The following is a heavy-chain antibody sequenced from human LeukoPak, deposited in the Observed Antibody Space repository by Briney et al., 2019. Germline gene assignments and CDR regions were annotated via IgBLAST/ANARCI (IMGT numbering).Heavy chain of an antibody. D-gene: IGHD3-10*01. J-gene: IGHJ4*02. CDR2: ISYNGGYI. CDR3: AKTHYYGSGSYYPN. Sequence: PGGSLRLSCTASGFGFRTYNLHWVRQAPGKGLEWVAVISYNGGYIHYEDSVKGRFTISRDNSKNTLYLQMNSLRAEDTAVYYCAKTHYYGSGSYYPNWGQGTLVTVSS. V-gene: IGHV3-33*06. CDR1: GFGFRTYN.